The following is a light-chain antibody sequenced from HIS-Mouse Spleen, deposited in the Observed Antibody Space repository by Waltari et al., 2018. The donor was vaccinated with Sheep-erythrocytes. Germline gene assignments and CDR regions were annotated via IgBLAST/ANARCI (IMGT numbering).Light chain of an antibody. Sequence: DIVMTQSPDSLAVSLGERATINCKSSQSVLYSSNNKNYLAWYQQKPGQPPKLLIYWASTRESGVPDRFSGSWSGTDFTLTISSLQAEDVAVYYCQQYYSTLTFGGGTKVAIK. CDR2: WAS. CDR3: QQYYSTLT. CDR1: QSVLYSSNNKNY. J-gene: IGKJ4*01. V-gene: IGKV4-1*01.